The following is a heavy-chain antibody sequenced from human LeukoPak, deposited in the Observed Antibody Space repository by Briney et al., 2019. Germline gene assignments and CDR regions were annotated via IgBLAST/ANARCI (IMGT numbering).Heavy chain of an antibody. D-gene: IGHD6-13*01. J-gene: IGHJ4*02. CDR2: INHSGST. V-gene: IGHV4-34*01. Sequence: SETLSLTCAVYGGSFSGYYWSWIRQPPGKGLEWIGEINHSGSTNYNPSLKSRVTISVDTSRNQFSLKLSSVTAADTAVYYCARGRSYRIAAAGTGYFDCWGQGTLVTVSS. CDR3: ARGRSYRIAAAGTGYFDC. CDR1: GGSFSGYY.